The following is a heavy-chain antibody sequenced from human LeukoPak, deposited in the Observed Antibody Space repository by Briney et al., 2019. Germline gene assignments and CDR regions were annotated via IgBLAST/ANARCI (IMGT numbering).Heavy chain of an antibody. D-gene: IGHD3-22*01. J-gene: IGHJ6*02. CDR3: AGGDSSGPIPYYYYGMDV. CDR2: IIPILGIA. CDR1: GGSFSRYT. Sequence: ASVKVSCKASGGSFSRYTMSWVRQAPGQGLEWMGRIIPILGIANYAQKFQGRVTITADKSTSTAYMELSSLRSEDTAVYYCAGGDSSGPIPYYYYGMDVWGQGTTVTVSS. V-gene: IGHV1-69*02.